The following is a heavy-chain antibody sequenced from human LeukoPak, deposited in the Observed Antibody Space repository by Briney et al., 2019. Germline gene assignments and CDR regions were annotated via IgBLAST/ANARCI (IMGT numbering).Heavy chain of an antibody. Sequence: GGSLRLSCAASGFTFSSYSMNWVCQAPGKGLEWVAVISYDGSKTYYADSVKGRFTISRDNSKNTLYLQMNSLRAEDTAVYYCASPGGYDFWSGPFDYWGQGTLVTVSS. CDR2: ISYDGSKT. CDR1: GFTFSSYS. CDR3: ASPGGYDFWSGPFDY. V-gene: IGHV3-30*03. D-gene: IGHD3-3*01. J-gene: IGHJ4*02.